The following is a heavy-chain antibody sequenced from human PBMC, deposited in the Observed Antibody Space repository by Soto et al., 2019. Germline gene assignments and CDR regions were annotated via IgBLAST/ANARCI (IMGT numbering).Heavy chain of an antibody. Sequence: SETLSLTCTVSGGSISSSSYYWGWIRQPPGKGLEWIGSIYYSGSTYYNPSLKSRVTISVDTSKNQFSLKLSSVTAADTAVYYCARSHTAMAGDYYYGMDVWGQGTTVTVSS. CDR2: IYYSGST. D-gene: IGHD5-18*01. CDR1: GGSISSSSYY. CDR3: ARSHTAMAGDYYYGMDV. V-gene: IGHV4-39*01. J-gene: IGHJ6*02.